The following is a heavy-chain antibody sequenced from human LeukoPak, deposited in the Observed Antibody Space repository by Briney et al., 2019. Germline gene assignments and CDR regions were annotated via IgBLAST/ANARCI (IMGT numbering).Heavy chain of an antibody. V-gene: IGHV3-30*02. CDR1: GFTFSGYG. J-gene: IGHJ3*02. CDR3: AREGDYYGSGSYRDGFDI. Sequence: GGSLRLSCAAAGFTFSGYGMHWVRQAPGKGLEWVAFIQFDGSTKYYADSVKGRFTISRDNSKNTLYLQMNSLRAEDTAVYYCAREGDYYGSGSYRDGFDIWGQGTRATVSS. CDR2: IQFDGSTK. D-gene: IGHD3-10*01.